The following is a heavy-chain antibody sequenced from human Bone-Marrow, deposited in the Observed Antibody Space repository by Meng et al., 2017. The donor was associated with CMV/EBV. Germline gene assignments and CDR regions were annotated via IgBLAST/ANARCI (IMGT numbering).Heavy chain of an antibody. D-gene: IGHD3-3*01. Sequence: GGSLRLSCAASGFTFDDYAMHWVRQAPGKGLEWVSGISWNSGSIGYADSVKGRFTISRDNAKNSLYLQMNSLRAEDTALYYCASRDFWSGGFDYWGQGTLVTVSS. CDR3: ASRDFWSGGFDY. V-gene: IGHV3-9*01. CDR2: ISWNSGSI. J-gene: IGHJ4*02. CDR1: GFTFDDYA.